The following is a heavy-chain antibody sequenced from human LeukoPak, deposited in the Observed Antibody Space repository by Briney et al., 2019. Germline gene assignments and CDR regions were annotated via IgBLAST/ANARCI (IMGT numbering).Heavy chain of an antibody. V-gene: IGHV6-1*01. J-gene: IGHJ6*03. D-gene: IGHD6-6*01. CDR3: ARSGIAARRLIRSYYYYMDA. Sequence: SQTLSLTCAISGDSVSSNSAAWNWIRQSPSRGLEWLGRTYYRSKWYNDYAVSVKSRITINPDTSKNQFSLQLNSVTPEDTAVYYCARSGIAARRLIRSYYYYMDAWGKGTTVTVSS. CDR1: GDSVSSNSAA. CDR2: TYYRSKWYN.